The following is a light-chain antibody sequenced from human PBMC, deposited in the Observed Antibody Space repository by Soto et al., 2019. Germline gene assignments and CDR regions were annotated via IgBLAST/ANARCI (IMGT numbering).Light chain of an antibody. V-gene: IGKV3-20*01. CDR2: GAS. Sequence: EIVLTQSPGTLSLSPGERATLSCRASQSVSSTYLAWYQHKPGQAPRLLIYGASSRATGIPDRFTGSGSGTDFTLTISRMDPEDFAVYYCQQYGSSPITFGQGTRLEI. CDR3: QQYGSSPIT. J-gene: IGKJ5*01. CDR1: QSVSSTY.